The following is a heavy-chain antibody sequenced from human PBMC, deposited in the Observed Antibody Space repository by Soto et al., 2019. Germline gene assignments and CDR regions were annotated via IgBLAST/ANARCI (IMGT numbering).Heavy chain of an antibody. V-gene: IGHV4-34*01. CDR2: INHSGST. J-gene: IGHJ3*02. CDR1: GGSFSGYY. D-gene: IGHD6-19*01. CDR3: ARARIAVRAFDI. Sequence: PSETLSLTCAVYGGSFSGYYWSWIRQPPGKGLEWIGEINHSGSTNYNPSLKSRVTISVDTSKNQFSLKLSSVTAADTAVYYCARARIAVRAFDIWGQGTMVTVSS.